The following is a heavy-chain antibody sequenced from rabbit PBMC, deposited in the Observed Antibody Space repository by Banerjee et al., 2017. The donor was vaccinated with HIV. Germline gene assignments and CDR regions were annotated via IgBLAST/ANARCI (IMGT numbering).Heavy chain of an antibody. CDR3: ATDSTNDYGGYSGAYNL. CDR1: GFSFNNYYD. D-gene: IGHD2-1*01. Sequence: QEQLVESGGDLVQPEGSLTLTCTASGFSFNNYYDMCWVRQAPGKGLELIACIGIHGDTTYYASWAKGRFTIFKTSSTTVTLPMTSLTAADPATYFCATDSTNDYGGYSGAYNLWGQGTLVTVS. CDR2: IGIHGDTT. V-gene: IGHV1S45*01. J-gene: IGHJ4*01.